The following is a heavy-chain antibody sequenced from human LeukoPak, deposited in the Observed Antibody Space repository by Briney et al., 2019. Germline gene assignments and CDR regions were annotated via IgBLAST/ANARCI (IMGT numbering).Heavy chain of an antibody. Sequence: NPSETLSLTCTVSGGSISSSSYYWGWIRQPPGKGLEWIGSIYYSGSTYYNPSLKSRVTISVDTSKNQLSLKLSSVTAAHTAVYYCASGTDYGGNWGSLSWGQGTLVTVSS. CDR3: ASGTDYGGNWGSLS. D-gene: IGHD4-23*01. J-gene: IGHJ4*02. CDR2: IYYSGST. CDR1: GGSISSSSYY. V-gene: IGHV4-39*01.